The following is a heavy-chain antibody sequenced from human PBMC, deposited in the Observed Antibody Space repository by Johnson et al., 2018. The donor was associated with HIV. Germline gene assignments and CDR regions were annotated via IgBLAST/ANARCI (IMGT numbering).Heavy chain of an antibody. CDR3: AKGRIAVPDAFDI. D-gene: IGHD6-19*01. CDR1: GFTFSSYG. CDR2: ISGSGGST. Sequence: EVQLVESGGGVVQPGRSLRLSCAASGFTFSSYGMSWVRQAPGKGLEWVSGISGSGGSTYYADSVKGRCTISRDNSKNTLYLQMNSLSAEDTAVYYCAKGRIAVPDAFDIWGQGTMVTVSS. V-gene: IGHV3-23*04. J-gene: IGHJ3*02.